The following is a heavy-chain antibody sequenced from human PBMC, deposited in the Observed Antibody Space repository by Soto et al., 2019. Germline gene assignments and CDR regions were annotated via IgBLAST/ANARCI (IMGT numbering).Heavy chain of an antibody. CDR3: ARDRGSYALDY. CDR1: GYTFTSYG. V-gene: IGHV1-18*01. Sequence: QVQLVQSGAEVKKPGASVKVSCKASGYTFTSYGISWVRQAPGQGREWMGWISANNGNTNYAQKLQGRVTMTTDTSTRTAYMELGSLRSDDTVVYYGARDRGSYALDYWGQGTLVTVSS. J-gene: IGHJ4*02. D-gene: IGHD1-26*01. CDR2: ISANNGNT.